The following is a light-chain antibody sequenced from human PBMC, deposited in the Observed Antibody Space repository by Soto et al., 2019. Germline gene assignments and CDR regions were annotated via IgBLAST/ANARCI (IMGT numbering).Light chain of an antibody. CDR1: QSVSSSC. J-gene: IGKJ1*01. V-gene: IGKV3-20*01. CDR2: GAS. CDR3: QQYDSSPRT. Sequence: EIVVTQSPCTLSLSPGERATLSCRASQSVSSSCLAWYQQKPGQAPRLLMYGASSRATGIPDRFSGSGSGTDFTLTISRLEPEDFAVYYCQQYDSSPRTFGQGTKV.